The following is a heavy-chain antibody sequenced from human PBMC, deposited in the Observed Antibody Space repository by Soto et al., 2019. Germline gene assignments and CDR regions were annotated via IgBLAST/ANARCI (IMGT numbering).Heavy chain of an antibody. V-gene: IGHV3-21*02. CDR2: ISHSSNYI. Sequence: EVQLVESGGGLVKPGGSLRLSCAASGFTFSSYSLNWVRQAPGKGLEWVSSISHSSNYIYYADSVKGRFTVSRDNAKNSLYLQMNSLRAEDTAVYYCARGGSGCYSGRCSVGQDDYWGQGTLVTVSS. D-gene: IGHD2-15*01. J-gene: IGHJ4*02. CDR3: ARGGSGCYSGRCSVGQDDY. CDR1: GFTFSSYS.